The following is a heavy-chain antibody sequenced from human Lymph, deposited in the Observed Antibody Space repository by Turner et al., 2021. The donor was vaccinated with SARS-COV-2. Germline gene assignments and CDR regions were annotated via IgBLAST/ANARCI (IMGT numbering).Heavy chain of an antibody. Sequence: QVQLVESGGGVVQPGRSLRLSCAASGFTFSTYALYWVRQAPGKGLEWVAGRSYDGSNKYYADSVKGRFTISRDNSKKTLYLQMNSLRAEDTAVYYCARYASGGYFYYGMDVWGQGTTVTVSS. V-gene: IGHV3-30*04. CDR3: ARYASGGYFYYGMDV. J-gene: IGHJ6*02. D-gene: IGHD3-10*01. CDR2: RSYDGSNK. CDR1: GFTFSTYA.